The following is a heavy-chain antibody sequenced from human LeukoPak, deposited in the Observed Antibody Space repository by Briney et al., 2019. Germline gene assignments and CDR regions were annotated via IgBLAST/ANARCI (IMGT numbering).Heavy chain of an antibody. CDR1: GYTFTNYG. V-gene: IGHV1-18*01. D-gene: IGHD2-15*01. CDR3: AKDPCSGGSCHDAFDI. J-gene: IGHJ3*02. Sequence: EASVEVSCKASGYTFTNYGISWVRQAPRQGLEWMGWISTYNGNTRYAQKLQGRVTMTTDTSTSTAYMELRSLRSDDTAVYYCAKDPCSGGSCHDAFDIWGQGTMVTVSS. CDR2: ISTYNGNT.